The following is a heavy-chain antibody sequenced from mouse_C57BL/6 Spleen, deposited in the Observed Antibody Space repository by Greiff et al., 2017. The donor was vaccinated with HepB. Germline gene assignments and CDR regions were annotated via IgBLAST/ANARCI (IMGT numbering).Heavy chain of an antibody. CDR2: ISSGGDYI. CDR3: TRGAFYYFDY. CDR1: GFTFSSYA. V-gene: IGHV5-9-1*02. Sequence: DVMLVESGEGLVKPGGSLKLSCAASGFTFSSYAMSWVRQTPEKRLEWVAYISSGGDYIYYADTVKGRFTISRDNARNTLYLQMSSLKSEDTAMYYCTRGAFYYFDYWGQGTTLTVSS. J-gene: IGHJ2*01.